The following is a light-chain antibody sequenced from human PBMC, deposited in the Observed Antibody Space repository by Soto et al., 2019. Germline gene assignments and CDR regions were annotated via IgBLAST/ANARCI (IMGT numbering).Light chain of an antibody. CDR2: DAS. J-gene: IGKJ2*01. Sequence: DIQMTQSPSTLSASVGDRVTITCRASQTIHSFLAWYQQKAGKAPKLLIYDASNLESGVPSRFSGSGSGTEFTLTVSSLQPDDFATYYCQQSYRTPYTFGQGTKLET. CDR3: QQSYRTPYT. V-gene: IGKV1-5*01. CDR1: QTIHSF.